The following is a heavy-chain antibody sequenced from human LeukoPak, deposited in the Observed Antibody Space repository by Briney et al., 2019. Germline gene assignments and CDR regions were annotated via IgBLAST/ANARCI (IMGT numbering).Heavy chain of an antibody. Sequence: SETLSLTCTVSGGSISSYYWSWIRQPPGKGLEWIGYIYYSGSTNYNPSLKSRVTISADTSKNQFSLKLSSVTAADTAVYYCARVAWDSSGWPTLYYYYYMDVWGKGTTVTVSS. CDR2: IYYSGST. CDR1: GGSISSYY. CDR3: ARVAWDSSGWPTLYYYYYMDV. D-gene: IGHD6-25*01. J-gene: IGHJ6*03. V-gene: IGHV4-59*01.